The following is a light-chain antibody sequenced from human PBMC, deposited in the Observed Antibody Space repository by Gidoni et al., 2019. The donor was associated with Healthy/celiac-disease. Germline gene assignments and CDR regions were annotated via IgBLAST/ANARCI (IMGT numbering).Light chain of an antibody. Sequence: SYELTQPPSVSVSPGQTDSITCPGDKLGDKYACWYQQKPAQSPVLVIYQDSKRPSGIPERFSGSNSGNTATLTISGTQAMDEADYYCQAWDSSTVVFGGGTKLTVL. J-gene: IGLJ2*01. CDR1: KLGDKY. CDR3: QAWDSSTVV. V-gene: IGLV3-1*01. CDR2: QDS.